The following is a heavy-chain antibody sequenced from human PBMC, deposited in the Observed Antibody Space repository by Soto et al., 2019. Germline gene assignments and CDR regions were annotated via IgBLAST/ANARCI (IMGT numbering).Heavy chain of an antibody. D-gene: IGHD3-10*01. J-gene: IGHJ6*02. Sequence: LRLSCAASGFTFSSYAMHWVRQAPGKGLEWVAVISYDGSNKYYADSVKGRFTISRDNSKNTLYLQMNSLRAEDTAVYYCARDRRFGQAYYYYYGMDVWGQGTTVTVSS. CDR1: GFTFSSYA. CDR3: ARDRRFGQAYYYYYGMDV. V-gene: IGHV3-30-3*01. CDR2: ISYDGSNK.